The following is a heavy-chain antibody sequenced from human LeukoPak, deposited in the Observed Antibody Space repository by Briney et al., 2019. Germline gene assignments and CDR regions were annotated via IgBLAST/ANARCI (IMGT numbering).Heavy chain of an antibody. CDR1: GYTFTSYG. CDR3: ARVKSDFGVVIVY. Sequence: ASVKVSCKDSGYTFTSYGIRWVRQAPGQGLEGMGWISAYNGKTKYAQKLQGRVTMTTDTSPSTAYMELRSLRSDDTAVYYCARVKSDFGVVIVYWGQGTLVTVSS. CDR2: ISAYNGKT. D-gene: IGHD3-3*01. V-gene: IGHV1-18*01. J-gene: IGHJ4*02.